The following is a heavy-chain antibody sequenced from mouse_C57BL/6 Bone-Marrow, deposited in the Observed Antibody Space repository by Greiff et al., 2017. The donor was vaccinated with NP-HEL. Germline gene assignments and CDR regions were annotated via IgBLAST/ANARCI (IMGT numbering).Heavy chain of an antibody. CDR2: INPYNGGT. V-gene: IGHV1-19*01. CDR1: GYTFTDYY. J-gene: IGHJ4*01. CDR3: AREPPLLQDAMDY. D-gene: IGHD1-1*01. Sequence: EVQLQQSGPVLVKPGASVKMSCKASGYTFTDYYMTWVKQSHGKTLEWIGVINPYNGGTSYNQKFKGKATLTVDKSSSTAYMELNSLTSEDSAVYYCAREPPLLQDAMDYWGQGTSVTVSS.